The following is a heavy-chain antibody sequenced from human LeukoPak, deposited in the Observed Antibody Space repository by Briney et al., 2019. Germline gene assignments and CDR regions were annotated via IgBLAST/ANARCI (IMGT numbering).Heavy chain of an antibody. CDR2: ISAYNGNT. D-gene: IGHD2-2*01. V-gene: IGHV1-18*01. J-gene: IGHJ6*03. CDR3: ARDKYQLLSSYMDV. CDR1: GYTYTSYG. Sequence: ASVKVSCKASGYTYTSYGISWVRQAPGQGPEWMGWISAYNGNTNYAQKLQGRVTMTTDTSTSTAYMELRSLRSDDTAVYYCARDKYQLLSSYMDVWGKGTTVTVSS.